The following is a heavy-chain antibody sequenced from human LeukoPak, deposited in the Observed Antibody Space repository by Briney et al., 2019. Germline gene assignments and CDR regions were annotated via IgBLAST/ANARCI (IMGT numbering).Heavy chain of an antibody. CDR2: ISSSSSYI. Sequence: GGSLRLSCAASGFTFSSYSMNWVRQAPGKGLEWVSSISSSSSYIYYADSVKGRFTISRDNAKNSLYLQMNSLRAEDTAVYYWARDSPRDSSGWPSDFDYWGQGPWSPSPQ. CDR1: GFTFSSYS. V-gene: IGHV3-21*01. D-gene: IGHD6-19*01. J-gene: IGHJ4*02. CDR3: ARDSPRDSSGWPSDFDY.